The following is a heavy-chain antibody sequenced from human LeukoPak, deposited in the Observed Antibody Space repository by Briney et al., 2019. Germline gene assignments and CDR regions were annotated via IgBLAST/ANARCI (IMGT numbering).Heavy chain of an antibody. Sequence: SETLSLTCTVSGGSIRNYYWSWIRQPPGNELEWIGYIYYSGSTNYNPSLKSRVTISVDTSKNQFSLKLSSVTAADTAVYYCARVYYSSSYDYWYFDLWGRGTLVTVSS. V-gene: IGHV4-59*01. J-gene: IGHJ2*01. D-gene: IGHD6-13*01. CDR2: IYYSGST. CDR1: GGSIRNYY. CDR3: ARVYYSSSYDYWYFDL.